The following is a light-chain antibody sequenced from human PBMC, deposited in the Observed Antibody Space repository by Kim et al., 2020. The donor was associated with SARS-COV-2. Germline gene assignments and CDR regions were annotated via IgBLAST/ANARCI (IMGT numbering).Light chain of an antibody. J-gene: IGLJ3*02. V-gene: IGLV4-69*01. CDR3: QTWGTGTWV. CDR1: SGHSSYD. Sequence: QSVLTQSPSASASLGTSVKLTCTLSSGHSSYDIAWHQQQPEKGPRYLMKLNSDGSHTKGDGIPDRFSGSSSGAERYLTISSLQSEDEADYYCQTWGTGTWVFGGGTQLTVL. CDR2: LNSDGSH.